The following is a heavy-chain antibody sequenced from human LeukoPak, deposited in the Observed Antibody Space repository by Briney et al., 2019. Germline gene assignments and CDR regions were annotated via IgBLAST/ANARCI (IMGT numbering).Heavy chain of an antibody. CDR1: GGSCSDYY. D-gene: IGHD2-21*01. CDR2: IHPSGGL. V-gene: IGHV4-34*01. CDR3: ARGRDRSKAGEH. Sequence: SETLSLTCAVYGGSCSDYYCSWIRQPPGKGLEWIGEIHPSGGLYYNSSLRSRLTISIDTSKTQFSLRLTSLTAADTAFYYCARGRDRSKAGEHWGQGTLVTVSS. J-gene: IGHJ4*02.